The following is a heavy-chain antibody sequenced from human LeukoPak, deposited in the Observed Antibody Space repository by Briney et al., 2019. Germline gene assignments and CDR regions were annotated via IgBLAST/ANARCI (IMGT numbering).Heavy chain of an antibody. CDR1: GFTFSSYG. CDR3: AKDRDSSSWTPAGFDP. CDR2: ISYDGSNK. D-gene: IGHD6-13*01. V-gene: IGHV3-30*18. J-gene: IGHJ5*02. Sequence: GGSLRLSCAASGFTFSSYGMHWARQAPGKGLEWVAVISYDGSNKYYADSVKGRFTISRDNSKNTLYLQMNSLRAEDTAVYYCAKDRDSSSWTPAGFDPWGQGTLVTVSS.